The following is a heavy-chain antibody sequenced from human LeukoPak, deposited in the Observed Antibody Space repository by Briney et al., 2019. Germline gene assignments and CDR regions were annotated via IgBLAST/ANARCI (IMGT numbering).Heavy chain of an antibody. CDR1: GFTVSSNY. D-gene: IGHD1-1*01. CDR2: IYSGGST. J-gene: IGHJ5*02. Sequence: PSGGSLRLSCAASGFTVSSNYMSWVRQAPGKGLEWVSVIYSGGSTYYADSVKGRFTISRDNSKNTLYLQMNNLRAEDTAVYYCARDFNNWNDNWFDPWGQGTLVTVSS. CDR3: ARDFNNWNDNWFDP. V-gene: IGHV3-53*01.